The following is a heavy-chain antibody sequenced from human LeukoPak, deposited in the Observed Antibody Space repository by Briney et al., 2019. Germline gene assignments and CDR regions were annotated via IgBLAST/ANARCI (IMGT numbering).Heavy chain of an antibody. CDR3: APLGYCSDTSCSDIDY. D-gene: IGHD2-2*01. CDR1: GFTFSSYA. CDR2: ISGSDGST. V-gene: IGHV3-23*01. Sequence: GGSLRLSCAASGFTFSSYAMSWVRQAPGKGLEWVSTISGSDGSTYYADSLKGRFTISRDNSKNTLYLQMNSLRAEDTAVYYCAPLGYCSDTSCSDIDYWGQGTLVTVSS. J-gene: IGHJ4*02.